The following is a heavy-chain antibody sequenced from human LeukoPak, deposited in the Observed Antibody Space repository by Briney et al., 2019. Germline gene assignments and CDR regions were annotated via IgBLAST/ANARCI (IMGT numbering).Heavy chain of an antibody. CDR1: GESLSKYY. D-gene: IGHD1-26*01. V-gene: IGHV4-34*01. CDR3: ASSVGPPDY. CDR2: INHRGST. J-gene: IGHJ4*02. Sequence: SESLSLTCAVYGESLSKYYWTWIRQSPGKGLEWSGEINHRGSTNLNPSLKSRVTLSVDTSKHQFSLKVTSVTAADAAVYYCASSVGPPDYWGQGTLVTVSS.